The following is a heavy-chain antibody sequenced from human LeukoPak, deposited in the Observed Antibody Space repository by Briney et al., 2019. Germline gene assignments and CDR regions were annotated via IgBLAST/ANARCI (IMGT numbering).Heavy chain of an antibody. D-gene: IGHD4-17*01. V-gene: IGHV4-39*01. CDR3: ARHVRNTNYQTTMTTIDY. Sequence: SETLSLTCTVSAGAASISSSSYYWGLIRQPPGKGLDRIGTIYYSGNTYYNPSLKSRVTISVGTSKNQFSLKLSSVTAADTGVYYCARHVRNTNYQTTMTTIDYWGQGTLVTVSS. CDR1: AGAASISSSSYY. CDR2: IYYSGNT. J-gene: IGHJ4*02.